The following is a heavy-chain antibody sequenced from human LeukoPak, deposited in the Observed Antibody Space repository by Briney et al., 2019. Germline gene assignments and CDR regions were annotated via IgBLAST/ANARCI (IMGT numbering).Heavy chain of an antibody. CDR3: ARKSGDFDY. Sequence: SETLSLTCAVYGGSFGGYYWSWIRQPPGKGLEWIGEINHSGSTNYNPSLKGRVTISVDTSKNQFSLKLSSVTAADTAVYYCARKSGDFDYWGQGTLVTVSS. V-gene: IGHV4-34*01. J-gene: IGHJ4*02. CDR1: GGSFGGYY. CDR2: INHSGST.